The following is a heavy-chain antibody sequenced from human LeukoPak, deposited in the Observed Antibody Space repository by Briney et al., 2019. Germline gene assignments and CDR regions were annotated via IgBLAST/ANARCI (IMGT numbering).Heavy chain of an antibody. CDR2: ISYDGSNK. CDR1: GFTFSSYG. CDR3: ARARYYDFWSGSYYYGMDV. J-gene: IGHJ6*02. Sequence: PGRSLRLSCAASGFTFSSYGMHWVRQAPGKGLEWVAVISYDGSNKYYADSVKGRFTISRDNSKNTLYLQMNSLRAEDTAVYYCARARYYDFWSGSYYYGMDVWGQGTTVTVSS. D-gene: IGHD3-3*01. V-gene: IGHV3-33*01.